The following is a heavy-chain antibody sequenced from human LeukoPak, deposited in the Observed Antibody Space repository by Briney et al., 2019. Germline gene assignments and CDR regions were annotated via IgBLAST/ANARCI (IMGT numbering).Heavy chain of an antibody. J-gene: IGHJ4*02. CDR2: IGSGGSTI. V-gene: IGHV3-11*01. Sequence: GGSLRLSCAASGFAFSDYYMSLIRRTPGKGLEWTSYIGSGGSTISYADSVKGRFTISRDNSKNTLYLQMNSLRAEDTAVYYCARELGGRSGWYLDYWGQGTLVTVSS. CDR1: GFAFSDYY. D-gene: IGHD6-19*01. CDR3: ARELGGRSGWYLDY.